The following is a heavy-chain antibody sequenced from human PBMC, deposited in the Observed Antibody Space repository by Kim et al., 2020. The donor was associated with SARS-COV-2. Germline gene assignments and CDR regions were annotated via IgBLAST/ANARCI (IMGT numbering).Heavy chain of an antibody. J-gene: IGHJ2*01. D-gene: IGHD6-13*01. CDR1: GFTVSSNY. CDR3: ARVYRDSSSWQWGTPDWYFDL. Sequence: GGSLRLSCAASGFTVSSNYMSWVRQAPGKGLEWVSVIYSGGSTYYADSVKGRFTISRHNSKNTLYLQMNSLRAEDTAVYYCARVYRDSSSWQWGTPDWYFDLWGRGTLVTVSS. V-gene: IGHV3-53*04. CDR2: IYSGGST.